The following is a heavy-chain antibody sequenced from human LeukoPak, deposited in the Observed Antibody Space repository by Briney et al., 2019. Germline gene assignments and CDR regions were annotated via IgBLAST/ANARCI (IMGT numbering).Heavy chain of an antibody. V-gene: IGHV3-74*03. J-gene: IGHJ6*03. CDR1: GFTFSSYW. CDR3: AREWDLPGTYFMDV. CDR2: ISSDGSDT. Sequence: PGGSLRLSCAASGFTFSSYWMHWVRQAPGKGLMWVSRISSDGSDTMYADSVKGRFTISRDNVNNTLYLQMNSLRGGNTAVYYCAREWDLPGTYFMDVWGKGTTVTVSS. D-gene: IGHD1-26*01.